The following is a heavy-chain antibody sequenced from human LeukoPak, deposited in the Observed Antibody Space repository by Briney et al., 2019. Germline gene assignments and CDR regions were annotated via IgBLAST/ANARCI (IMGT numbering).Heavy chain of an antibody. J-gene: IGHJ4*02. Sequence: ASVKVSCKASGYTFTRYGITWVRQAPGQGPEWMGWISAYNGDTNYAQRLQGRVTMTTDTSTSTAYMELRSLRSDDTAVYYCARDPSNTSGWYIYFDYWGQGTLVTVPS. D-gene: IGHD6-19*01. CDR2: ISAYNGDT. CDR1: GYTFTRYG. CDR3: ARDPSNTSGWYIYFDY. V-gene: IGHV1-18*01.